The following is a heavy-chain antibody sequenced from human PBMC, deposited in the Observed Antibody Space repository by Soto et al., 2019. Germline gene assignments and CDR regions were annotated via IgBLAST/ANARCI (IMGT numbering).Heavy chain of an antibody. J-gene: IGHJ4*02. V-gene: IGHV4-59*01. CDR2: IFYSGST. CDR1: GASINNYY. Sequence: QVQLQESGPGLVRPSETLSLTCTVSGASINNYYWTWIRQPPGKGPEWIGYIFYSGSTDYNPSLKSRVTMSLDTSKNQFSLNLGSVTAADTAVYYCAGYRYASEYYFDYWGQGTLVTVSS. CDR3: AGYRYASEYYFDY. D-gene: IGHD6-13*01.